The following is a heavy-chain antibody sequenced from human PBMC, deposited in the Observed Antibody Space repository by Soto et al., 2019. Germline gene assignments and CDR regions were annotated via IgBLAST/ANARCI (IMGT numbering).Heavy chain of an antibody. CDR1: GGSINNYF. J-gene: IGHJ6*02. Sequence: LSLTCTVSGGSINNYFWSWIRQSPVKGLEWIGYIYYTGSTTYNPSLKSRVTISVATSKNQFSLNLTSVTAADTAVYYCARYSSGWPGNGMDVWGRGTTVTVSS. CDR2: IYYTGST. D-gene: IGHD6-19*01. CDR3: ARYSSGWPGNGMDV. V-gene: IGHV4-59*03.